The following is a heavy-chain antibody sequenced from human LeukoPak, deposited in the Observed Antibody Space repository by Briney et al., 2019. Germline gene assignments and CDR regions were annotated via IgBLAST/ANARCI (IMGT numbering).Heavy chain of an antibody. Sequence: PGESLKISCKGSGYSFTSYWIGWVRQMPGKGLEWMGIIYPGDSDTRYSPSFQGQVTISADKSISTAYLQWSSLKASDTAMYYCARRDYGGDGYNPHFDYWGQGTLVTVSS. CDR1: GYSFTSYW. J-gene: IGHJ4*02. V-gene: IGHV5-51*01. CDR2: IYPGDSDT. CDR3: ARRDYGGDGYNPHFDY. D-gene: IGHD5-24*01.